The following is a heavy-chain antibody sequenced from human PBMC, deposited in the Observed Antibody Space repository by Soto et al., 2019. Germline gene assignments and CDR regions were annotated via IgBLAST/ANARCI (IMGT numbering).Heavy chain of an antibody. D-gene: IGHD3-22*01. J-gene: IGHJ4*02. Sequence: SVTVSLTAAVSFYLISSGYYWGWVRQTPGKGLEWLGSIDYSGKTYKNPSLKSRVSASVDLSQNHFSLNLRSVTAADTAVYFCARAMSSVYASYYFDYWGQGTLVTVPS. CDR2: IDYSGKT. V-gene: IGHV4-38-2*01. CDR3: ARAMSSVYASYYFDY. CDR1: FYLISSGYY.